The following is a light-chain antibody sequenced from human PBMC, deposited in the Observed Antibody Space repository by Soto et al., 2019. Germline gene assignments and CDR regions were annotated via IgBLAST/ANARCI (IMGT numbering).Light chain of an antibody. J-gene: IGKJ1*01. V-gene: IGKV1-5*03. CDR2: KAS. CDR3: QQYNGYSRT. Sequence: DLQMTQSPSTLSASVGDRVTTTCRASQSISYWLAWYQQKPGKAPKLLIYKASTLESGVPSRFSGSGVGTEFSLTISSLQPDDFGTYYGQQYNGYSRTFGQGTKVDI. CDR1: QSISYW.